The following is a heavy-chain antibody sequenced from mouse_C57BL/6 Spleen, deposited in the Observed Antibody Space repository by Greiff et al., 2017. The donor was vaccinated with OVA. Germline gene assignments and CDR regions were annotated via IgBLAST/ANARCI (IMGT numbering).Heavy chain of an antibody. D-gene: IGHD2-4*01. V-gene: IGHV1-81*01. CDR3: ARRDYDYDGLDY. J-gene: IGHJ2*01. CDR1: GYTFTSYG. Sequence: VQLQQSGAELARPGASVKLSCKASGYTFTSYGISWVKQRTGQGLEWIGEIYPRSGNTYYNEKFKGKATLTADKSSSTAYMELRSLTSEDSAVYFCARRDYDYDGLDYWGQGTTLTVSS. CDR2: IYPRSGNT.